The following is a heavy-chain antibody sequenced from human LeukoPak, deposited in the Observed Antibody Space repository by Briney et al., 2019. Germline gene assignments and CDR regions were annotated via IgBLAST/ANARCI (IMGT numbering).Heavy chain of an antibody. V-gene: IGHV4-59*12. CDR1: GGSISSYY. CDR2: IYYSGST. Sequence: SETLSLTCTVSGGSISSYYWSWIRQPPGKGLEWIGYIYYSGSTNYNPSLKSRVTISVDTSKNQFSLKLSSVTAADTAVYYCARDPGFPPTYYYGSGSYGNSYFDYWGQGTLVTVSS. CDR3: ARDPGFPPTYYYGSGSYGNSYFDY. D-gene: IGHD3-10*01. J-gene: IGHJ4*02.